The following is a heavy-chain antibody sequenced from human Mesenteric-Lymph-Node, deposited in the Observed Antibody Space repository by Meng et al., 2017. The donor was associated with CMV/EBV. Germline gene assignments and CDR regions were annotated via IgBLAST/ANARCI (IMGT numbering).Heavy chain of an antibody. D-gene: IGHD3-9*01. V-gene: IGHV3-48*03. Sequence: GGSLRLSCAASGFTFSSHEMIWVRQAPGMGLEWVSYIDSSGGTVSYADSVRGRFTVSRDNAKNPLYLHMNSLRGEDTAAYYCAKVGLTAYSPDAFDIWGQGTMVTVSS. CDR1: GFTFSSHE. J-gene: IGHJ3*02. CDR3: AKVGLTAYSPDAFDI. CDR2: IDSSGGTV.